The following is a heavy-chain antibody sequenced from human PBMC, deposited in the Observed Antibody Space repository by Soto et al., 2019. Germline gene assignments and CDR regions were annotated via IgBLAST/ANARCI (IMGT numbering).Heavy chain of an antibody. J-gene: IGHJ4*02. Sequence: SETLSLTCTVSGGSISSYYWSWIRQPPGKGLEWIGYIYYSGSTYYNPSLKSRVTISVDTSKNQFSLKLSSVTAADTAVYYCARPWRAYSYGYRYWGQGTLVTVSS. CDR1: GGSISSYY. CDR3: ARPWRAYSYGYRY. V-gene: IGHV4-59*08. D-gene: IGHD5-18*01. CDR2: IYYSGST.